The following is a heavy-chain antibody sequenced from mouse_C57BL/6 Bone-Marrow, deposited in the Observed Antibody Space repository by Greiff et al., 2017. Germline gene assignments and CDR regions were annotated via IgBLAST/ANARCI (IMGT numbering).Heavy chain of an antibody. D-gene: IGHD2-4*01. CDR3: ARGPLSLYYDYDLDY. J-gene: IGHJ2*01. Sequence: VQLQQSGAELVKPGASVKLSCKASGYTFTSYWMHWVKQRPGRGLEWIGRIDPNSGGTKYNEKFKSKATLTVDKPSSTAYMQLSSLTSEDSAVYYCARGPLSLYYDYDLDYWGQGTTLTVSS. CDR2: IDPNSGGT. V-gene: IGHV1-72*01. CDR1: GYTFTSYW.